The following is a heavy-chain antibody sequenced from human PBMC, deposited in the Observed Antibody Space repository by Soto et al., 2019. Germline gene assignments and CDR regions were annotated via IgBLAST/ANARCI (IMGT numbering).Heavy chain of an antibody. CDR3: AKEEGGSYSVYYYYYCGMDV. D-gene: IGHD1-26*01. V-gene: IGHV3-30*18. Sequence: GGSLRLSCAASGFTFSSYGMHWVRQAPGKGLEWVAVISYDGSNKYYADSVKGRFTISRDNSKNTLYLQMNSLRAEDTAVYYCAKEEGGSYSVYYYYYCGMDVWGQGTTVTVSS. CDR2: ISYDGSNK. CDR1: GFTFSSYG. J-gene: IGHJ6*02.